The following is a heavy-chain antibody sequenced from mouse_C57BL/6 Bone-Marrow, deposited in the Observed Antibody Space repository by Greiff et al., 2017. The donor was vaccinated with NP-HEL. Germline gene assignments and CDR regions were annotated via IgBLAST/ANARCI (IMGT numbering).Heavy chain of an antibody. D-gene: IGHD1-1*01. CDR3: ARALYYYGSSYGGDY. J-gene: IGHJ2*01. V-gene: IGHV5-17*01. CDR1: GFTFSDYG. Sequence: EVQLVESGGGLVKPGGSLKLSCAASGFTFSDYGMHWVRQAPEKGLEWVAYISSGSSTIYYADTVKGRFTISRDNAKNTLFLQMTSLRSEDTAMYYCARALYYYGSSYGGDYWGQGTTLTVSS. CDR2: ISSGSSTI.